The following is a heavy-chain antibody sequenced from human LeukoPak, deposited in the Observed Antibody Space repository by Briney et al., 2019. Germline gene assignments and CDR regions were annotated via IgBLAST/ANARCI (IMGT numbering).Heavy chain of an antibody. CDR3: SSYDNSGYYYRNY. Sequence: GGSLRLSCAASGFTFSGSDIHWVRQASGKGLEWVRRVRTKGNGYATQYAAPVKGRFTISRDDSKNTAYLQMNSLKTEDTAVYFCSSYDNSGYYYRNYWGQGTLVTVSS. D-gene: IGHD3-22*01. CDR1: GFTFSGSD. CDR2: VRTKGNGYAT. J-gene: IGHJ4*02. V-gene: IGHV3-73*01.